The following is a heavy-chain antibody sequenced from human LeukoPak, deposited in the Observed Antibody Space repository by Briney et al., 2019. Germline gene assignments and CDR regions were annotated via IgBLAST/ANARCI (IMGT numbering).Heavy chain of an antibody. D-gene: IGHD5-24*01. CDR2: IKQDGSEK. J-gene: IGHJ4*02. Sequence: PGGSLRLSCAASGFTFSSYWMSWVRQAPGKGLEWVANIKQDGSEKYYVDSVKGRFTISRDSAKNSLYLQMNSLRAEDTAVYYCARDGDGYNYPYWGQGTLVTVSS. V-gene: IGHV3-7*01. CDR3: ARDGDGYNYPY. CDR1: GFTFSSYW.